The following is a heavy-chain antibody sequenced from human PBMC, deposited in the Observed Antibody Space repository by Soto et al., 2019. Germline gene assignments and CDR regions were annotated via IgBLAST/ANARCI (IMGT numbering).Heavy chain of an antibody. D-gene: IGHD3-22*01. V-gene: IGHV4-30-4*01. CDR3: ARDRDYYDSSGYLDAFDI. Sequence: PSETLSLTCTDSGGSISSGDYYWSWIRQPPGKGLEWIGYIYYSGGTYYNPSLKSRVTISVDTSKNQFSLKLSSVTAADTAVYYCARDRDYYDSSGYLDAFDIWGQGTMVTVSS. CDR1: GGSISSGDYY. CDR2: IYYSGGT. J-gene: IGHJ3*02.